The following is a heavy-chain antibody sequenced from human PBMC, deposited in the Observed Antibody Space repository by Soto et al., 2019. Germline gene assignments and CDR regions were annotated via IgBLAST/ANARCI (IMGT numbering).Heavy chain of an antibody. V-gene: IGHV2-5*02. CDR2: VYWDDDK. CDR3: AHSPTGWGSYSP. D-gene: IGHD3-10*01. J-gene: IGHJ5*02. CDR1: GFSLTTSGVG. Sequence: QITLKESGPTLVKPTQTLTLTCTFSGFSLTTSGVGVGWIRQPPGKALEWLALVYWDDDKRYSSSLRSRLTITNDTSKNQVVLTMTNMDPVDTATYYCAHSPTGWGSYSPWGQGTLVTVSS.